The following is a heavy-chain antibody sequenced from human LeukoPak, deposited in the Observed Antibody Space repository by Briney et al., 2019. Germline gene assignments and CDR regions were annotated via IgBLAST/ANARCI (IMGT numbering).Heavy chain of an antibody. Sequence: PGRSLRLSCTGSGFTFGDYAMSWVRQAPGKGLEWVGFMGSKGSGRTTEYAASVKGRFTISRDDSKSIAYLQMNSLKTEDTALYYCTRAKSGITIFGVVITAHGFDIWGQGTMVTVSS. V-gene: IGHV3-49*04. CDR3: TRAKSGITIFGVVITAHGFDI. D-gene: IGHD3-3*01. CDR2: MGSKGSGRTT. J-gene: IGHJ3*02. CDR1: GFTFGDYA.